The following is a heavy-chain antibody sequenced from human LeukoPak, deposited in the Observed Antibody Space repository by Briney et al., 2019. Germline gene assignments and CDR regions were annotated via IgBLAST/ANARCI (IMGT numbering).Heavy chain of an antibody. CDR3: AREIFGSGSYPDF. J-gene: IGHJ4*02. CDR2: ISGSGDST. CDR1: EFTFSSYH. D-gene: IGHD3-10*01. Sequence: PGGSLRLSCAASEFTFSSYHMSWVRQALGKGLEWVSAISGSGDSTYYTDSVKGRFTISRDNSKNTLYLQMHSLRAEDTAVYYCAREIFGSGSYPDFWGQGTLVTVSS. V-gene: IGHV3-23*01.